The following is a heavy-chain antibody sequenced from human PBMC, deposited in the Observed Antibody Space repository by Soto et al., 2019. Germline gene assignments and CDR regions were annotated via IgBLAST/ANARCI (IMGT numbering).Heavy chain of an antibody. D-gene: IGHD6-13*01. CDR3: AKSSVWYPYFDS. J-gene: IGHJ4*02. V-gene: IGHV3-23*01. CDR1: EFSFDDYA. CDR2: ITYTGVST. Sequence: EAQLLECGGDLVQPGGSLRLSCAASEFSFDDYAMSWVRQAPGKGLEWVSSITYTGVSTYYADSVKGRFTISRDNSRDTLFLQMNSLRAEDTAIYYCAKSSVWYPYFDSWGQGTLVTVSS.